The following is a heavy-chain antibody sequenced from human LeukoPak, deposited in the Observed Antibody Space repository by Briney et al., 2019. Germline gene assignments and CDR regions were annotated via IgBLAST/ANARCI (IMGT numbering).Heavy chain of an antibody. CDR2: MNPNSGNT. CDR3: ARAPSPASYAMDV. CDR1: AYTFRSFD. J-gene: IGHJ6*02. V-gene: IGHV1-8*01. Sequence: SVKVSCKASAYTFRSFDVNWVRQATGQGLEWMGWMNPNSGNTGYAQEFQGRVTMTRNTSINTAYMEVSGLTSEDTAVYYCARAPSPASYAMDVWGQGTTVTVSS.